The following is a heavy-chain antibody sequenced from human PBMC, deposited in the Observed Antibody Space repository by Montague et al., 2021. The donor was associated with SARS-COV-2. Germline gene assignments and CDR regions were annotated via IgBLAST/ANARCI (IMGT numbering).Heavy chain of an antibody. Sequence: SETLSLTCAVYGGSFSGYYWNWIRQPPGQGLEWIGEINHSGSANYNPSLKRRVTISVDMSKNQFSLKLNSVTAADTAVYYCAGLGDGVVPAPILGVGPYYSYYYMDVWGKGATVTVSS. CDR2: INHSGSA. V-gene: IGHV4-34*01. CDR1: GGSFSGYY. D-gene: IGHD2-2*02. J-gene: IGHJ6*03. CDR3: AGLGDGVVPAPILGVGPYYSYYYMDV.